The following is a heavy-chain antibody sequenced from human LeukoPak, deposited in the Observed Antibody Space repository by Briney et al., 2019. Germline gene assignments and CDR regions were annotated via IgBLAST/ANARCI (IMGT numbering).Heavy chain of an antibody. V-gene: IGHV3-21*01. Sequence: GGSLRLSCAASGFTFSSYGMNWVRQAPGKGLEWVSSISSSSSYIYYADSVKGRFTISRDNAKNSLYLQMNSLRAEDTAVYYCARDLGIAGEVVDYWGQGTLVTVSS. CDR2: ISSSSSYI. D-gene: IGHD6-13*01. CDR1: GFTFSSYG. J-gene: IGHJ4*02. CDR3: ARDLGIAGEVVDY.